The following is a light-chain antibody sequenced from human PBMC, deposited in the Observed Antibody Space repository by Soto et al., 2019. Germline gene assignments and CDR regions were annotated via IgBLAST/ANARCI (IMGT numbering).Light chain of an antibody. V-gene: IGKV3-15*01. CDR1: QTIDTN. J-gene: IGKJ4*01. CDR2: GAS. CDR3: QQSFTTPLT. Sequence: IVLTQFPGPPSVAPGGRATLSCRASQTIDTNLAWYQQKPGQAPRLLIFGASTRATGIPARFSGSGSGTEFSLTITSLQSEDFALYYCQQSFTTPLTFGGGTKVDIK.